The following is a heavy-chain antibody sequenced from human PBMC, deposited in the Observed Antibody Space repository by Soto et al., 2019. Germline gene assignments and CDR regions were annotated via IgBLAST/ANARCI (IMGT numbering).Heavy chain of an antibody. V-gene: IGHV1-69*02. CDR3: SIGSWSAETFDV. CDR2: IIPMLTVS. D-gene: IGHD2-2*01. Sequence: QVHLVQSGAEVKKPGSSVKVSCKAAGGTFSTYTLIWVRQSPGQVLEWMGRIIPMLTVSNSAQKFQGRVTLTADKSTNTAFMELTSLRSDDTAVYYCSIGSWSAETFDVWGQGTRVTVSS. J-gene: IGHJ3*01. CDR1: GGTFSTYT.